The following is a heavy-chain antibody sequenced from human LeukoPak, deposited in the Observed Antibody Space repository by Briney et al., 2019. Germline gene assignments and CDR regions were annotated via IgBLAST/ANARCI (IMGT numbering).Heavy chain of an antibody. CDR3: ARLQCSSTTCLWPNAFDV. J-gene: IGHJ3*01. V-gene: IGHV4-39*01. CDR2: IYYSGSP. CDR1: GDSMSSSPYY. D-gene: IGHD2-2*01. Sequence: SETLSLTCTVSGDSMSSSPYYWGWIRQPPGKGLEWIGSIYYSGSPYYNPSLKSRLTISVDTSKNQFFLNLTSVTATDTAIYYCARLQCSSTTCLWPNAFDVWGQGTLVTVSS.